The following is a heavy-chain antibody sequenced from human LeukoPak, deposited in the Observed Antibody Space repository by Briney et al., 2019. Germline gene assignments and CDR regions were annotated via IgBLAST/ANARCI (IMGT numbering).Heavy chain of an antibody. CDR2: MSSNGGST. V-gene: IGHV3-64*04. CDR3: ARDGT. J-gene: IGHJ5*02. CDR1: GFNFSTYT. Sequence: GGSLRLSCSASGFNFSTYTMHWVRQAPGKGLEYVSAMSSNGGSTYYADSVKGRFTISRDNAKKSLCLQMNSLRAEDTAVYYCARDGTWGPGTLVTVSS. D-gene: IGHD1-26*01.